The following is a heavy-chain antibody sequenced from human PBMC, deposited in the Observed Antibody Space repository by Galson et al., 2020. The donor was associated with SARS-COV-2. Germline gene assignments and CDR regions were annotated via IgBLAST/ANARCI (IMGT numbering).Heavy chain of an antibody. CDR3: AYCGGDCYRNHYYYYYYMDV. Sequence: SETLSLTCTVSGGSISSSSYYWGWIRQPPGKGLEWIGSIYYSGSTYYNPSLKSRVTISVDTSKNQFSLKLSSVTAADTAVYYCAYCGGDCYRNHYYYYYYMDVWGKGTTVTVSS. V-gene: IGHV4-39*07. CDR2: IYYSGST. D-gene: IGHD2-21*01. CDR1: GGSISSSSYY. J-gene: IGHJ6*03.